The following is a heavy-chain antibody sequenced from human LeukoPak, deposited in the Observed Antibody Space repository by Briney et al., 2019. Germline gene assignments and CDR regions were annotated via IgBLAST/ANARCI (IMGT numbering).Heavy chain of an antibody. CDR2: IYHSGST. D-gene: IGHD5-18*01. Sequence: SETLSLTCTVSGASIRNNYWGWIRQPPGKGLEWIGSIYHSGSTYYNPSLKSRVTISVDTSKNQFSLKLSSVTAADTAVYYCARDHTGAYVPWGQGTLVTVSS. CDR1: GASIRNNY. V-gene: IGHV4-38-2*02. J-gene: IGHJ5*02. CDR3: ARDHTGAYVP.